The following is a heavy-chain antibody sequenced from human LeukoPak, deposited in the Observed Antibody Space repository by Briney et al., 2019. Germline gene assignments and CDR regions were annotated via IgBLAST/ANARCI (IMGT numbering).Heavy chain of an antibody. J-gene: IGHJ5*02. D-gene: IGHD3-10*01. CDR3: VEALYYGSGSYPLFEP. CDR2: VSGNGGST. V-gene: IGHV3-64D*06. Sequence: GGSLRLSCSASGFTFSRYAMYWVRQAPGKGLEYVSAVSGNGGSTYYADSVKGRFTISRDNSKNTLYLQMSSLRAEDTAVYYCVEALYYGSGSYPLFEPWGQGTLVTVSS. CDR1: GFTFSRYA.